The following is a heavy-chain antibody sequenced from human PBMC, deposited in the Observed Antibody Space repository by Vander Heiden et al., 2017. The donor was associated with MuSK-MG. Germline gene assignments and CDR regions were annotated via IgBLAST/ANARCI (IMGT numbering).Heavy chain of an antibody. D-gene: IGHD2-15*01. Sequence: QVQLVESGGDVVQPGNSLRLACAASGFTFSGLAMYWVRQAPGKGLEWVALIWYDGSNKQYADSVKGRFTTSRDNSKNTLYLQMNSLRVEDTAVYYCATHLFCSGGACYSSPFDHWGQGTLVTVSS. CDR2: IWYDGSNK. CDR3: ATHLFCSGGACYSSPFDH. J-gene: IGHJ4*02. V-gene: IGHV3-33*07. CDR1: GFTFSGLA.